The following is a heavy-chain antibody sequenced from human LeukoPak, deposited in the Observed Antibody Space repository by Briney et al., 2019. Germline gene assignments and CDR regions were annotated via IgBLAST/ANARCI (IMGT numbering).Heavy chain of an antibody. CDR2: INPNSGGT. V-gene: IGHV1-2*02. J-gene: IGHJ4*02. D-gene: IGHD3-10*01. CDR1: GYTFTGYY. Sequence: ASVKVSCKASGYTFTGYYMHWVRQAPGRGLEWMGWINPNSGGTNYAQKFQGRVTMTRDTSISTAYMELSRLRSDDTAVYYCARATHYIYGSGSLDYWGQGTLVTVSS. CDR3: ARATHYIYGSGSLDY.